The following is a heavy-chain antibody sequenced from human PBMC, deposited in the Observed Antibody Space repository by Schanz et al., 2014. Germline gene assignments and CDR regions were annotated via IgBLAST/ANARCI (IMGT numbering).Heavy chain of an antibody. Sequence: QVQLVESGGGLVQPGRSLRLSCAVSGFTVSSNHMSWVRQAPGKGLEWVAVISYDGRNKYYADSVKGRFTISRDNSKNTLYLHMNTLRSEDTAVYYGAKDSTRIDIVLVPTAIDYWGQGTLVTVSS. CDR2: ISYDGRNK. D-gene: IGHD2-2*01. V-gene: IGHV3-30*18. CDR1: GFTVSSNH. CDR3: AKDSTRIDIVLVPTAIDY. J-gene: IGHJ4*02.